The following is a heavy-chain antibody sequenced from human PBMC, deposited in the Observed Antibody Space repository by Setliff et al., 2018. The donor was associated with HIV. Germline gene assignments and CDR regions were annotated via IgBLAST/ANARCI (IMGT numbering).Heavy chain of an antibody. CDR1: GYSISTAYY. D-gene: IGHD3-22*01. CDR2: FHHSGSA. V-gene: IGHV4-38-2*01. Sequence: LSETLSLTCAVSGYSISTAYYWAWIRQSPGKGLEWIGGFHHSGSAHYNPSLKSRVTISGQTSKNQFSLTLTSVTAADTAIYYCARQGAGYYYDSSDYYTGNGFDMWGQGTMVTVSS. CDR3: ARQGAGYYYDSSDYYTGNGFDM. J-gene: IGHJ3*02.